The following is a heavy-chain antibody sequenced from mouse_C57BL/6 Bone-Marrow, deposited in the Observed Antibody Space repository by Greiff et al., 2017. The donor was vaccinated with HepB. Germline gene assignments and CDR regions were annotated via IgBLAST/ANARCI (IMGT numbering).Heavy chain of an antibody. CDR3: ARNSGLYSGNGEFAY. Sequence: QVQLKESGPGLVQPSQSLSITCTVSGFSLTSYGVHWVRQSPGKGLEWLGVIWSGGSTDYNAAFISRLSISKDNSKSKVFFKMNSLQASDTAIYYCARNSGLYSGNGEFAYWGQGTLVTVSA. V-gene: IGHV2-2*01. CDR2: IWSGGST. J-gene: IGHJ3*01. CDR1: GFSLTSYG. D-gene: IGHD2-1*01.